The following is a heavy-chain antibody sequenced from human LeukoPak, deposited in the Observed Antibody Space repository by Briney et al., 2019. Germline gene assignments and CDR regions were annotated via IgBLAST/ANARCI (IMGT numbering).Heavy chain of an antibody. CDR3: AGHKYSYGLDY. CDR1: GFTFSSYA. Sequence: GGSLRLSCAASGFTFSSYAMSWVRQAPGKGLEWVSAISGSGGSTYYADTVKGRFTISRDNSKNTLYLQMNSLRAEDTAVYYCAGHKYSYGLDYWSQGTLVTVSS. V-gene: IGHV3-23*01. J-gene: IGHJ4*02. CDR2: ISGSGGST. D-gene: IGHD5-18*01.